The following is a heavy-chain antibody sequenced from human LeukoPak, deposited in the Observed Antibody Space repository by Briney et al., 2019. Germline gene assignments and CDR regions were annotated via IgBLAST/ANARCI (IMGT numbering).Heavy chain of an antibody. V-gene: IGHV3-23*01. D-gene: IGHD4-17*01. J-gene: IGHJ4*02. Sequence: GGSLRLSCAASGFTFSSYAMSWVRQAPGEGLEWGSAISGSGGSTYYADSVKGRFTISRDNSKDTLYLQMNSLRAEDTAVYYCAKRPSDYGAYVSYFHYWGQGTLVTVSS. CDR2: ISGSGGST. CDR1: GFTFSSYA. CDR3: AKRPSDYGAYVSYFHY.